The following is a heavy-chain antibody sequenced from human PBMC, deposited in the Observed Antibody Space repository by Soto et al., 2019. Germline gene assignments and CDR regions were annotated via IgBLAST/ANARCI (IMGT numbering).Heavy chain of an antibody. J-gene: IGHJ6*02. CDR2: IIPIFGTA. Sequence: QVQLVQSGAEVKKPGSSVKVSCKASGGTFSSYAISWVRQAPGLGLEWMGGIIPIFGTANYAQKFQGRVTITADESTSTAYMELSSLRSEDTAVYYCARANPSFGEGYVYGMDVWGQGTTVTVSS. D-gene: IGHD3-10*01. V-gene: IGHV1-69*01. CDR1: GGTFSSYA. CDR3: ARANPSFGEGYVYGMDV.